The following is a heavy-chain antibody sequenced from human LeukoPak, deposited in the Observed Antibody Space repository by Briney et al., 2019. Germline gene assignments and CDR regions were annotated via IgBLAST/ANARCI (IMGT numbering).Heavy chain of an antibody. D-gene: IGHD6-19*01. Sequence: SETLSLTCTVSGDSISSSSYYWGWIRQPPGKGLEWIGSIYYSGSTYYNPSLKSRVTISVDTSKNQFSLKLSSVTAADTAVYYCARIRGGWYYFDYWGQGTLVTVSS. V-gene: IGHV4-39*01. J-gene: IGHJ4*02. CDR2: IYYSGST. CDR1: GDSISSSSYY. CDR3: ARIRGGWYYFDY.